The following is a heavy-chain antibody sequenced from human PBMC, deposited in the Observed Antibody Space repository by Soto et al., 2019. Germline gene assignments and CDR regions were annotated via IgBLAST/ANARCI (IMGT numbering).Heavy chain of an antibody. V-gene: IGHV1-69*01. CDR3: ARAQGSSTSLEIYDYYYYGMDV. CDR2: IIPISGTA. J-gene: IGHJ6*02. CDR1: GGTFSSYA. Sequence: QVQLVQSGAEVKKPGSSVKVSCKASGGTFSSYAISWVRQAPGQGLEGMGGIIPISGTANYAQKFQGRVTSTGDESTSTAYMEVSSLRAEDTAVYYCARAQGSSTSLEIYDYYYYGMDVWGQGPTVTVSS. D-gene: IGHD2-2*01.